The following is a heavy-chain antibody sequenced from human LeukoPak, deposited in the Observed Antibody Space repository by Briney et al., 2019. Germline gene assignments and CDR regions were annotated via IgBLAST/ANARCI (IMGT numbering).Heavy chain of an antibody. D-gene: IGHD5-12*01. CDR2: INHSGST. CDR3: ARMLTGPGLRLGGSDY. J-gene: IGHJ4*02. CDR1: GGSFSGYY. Sequence: PSETLSLTCAVYGGSFSGYYWSWIRQPPGKGLEWIGEINHSGSTNYNPSLKSRVTISVDTSKNQFSLKLSSVTAADTALYYCARMLTGPGLRLGGSDYWGQGTLITVSS. V-gene: IGHV4-34*01.